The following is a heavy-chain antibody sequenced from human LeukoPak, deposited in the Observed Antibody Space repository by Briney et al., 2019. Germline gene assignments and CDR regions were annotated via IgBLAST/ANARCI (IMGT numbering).Heavy chain of an antibody. J-gene: IGHJ4*02. CDR1: GGSISSYY. CDR3: ASKSGEYSSGRFDY. D-gene: IGHD6-19*01. CDR2: IYHSGST. V-gene: IGHV4-59*12. Sequence: SETLSLTCTVSGGSISSYYWSWIRQPPGKGLEWIGEIYHSGSTNYNPSLKSRVTISVDKSKNQFSLKLSSVTAADTAVYYCASKSGEYSSGRFDYWGQGTLVTVSS.